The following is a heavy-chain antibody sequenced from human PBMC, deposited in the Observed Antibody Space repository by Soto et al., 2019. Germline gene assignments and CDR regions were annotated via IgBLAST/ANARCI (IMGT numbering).Heavy chain of an antibody. V-gene: IGHV3-23*01. D-gene: IGHD4-17*01. CDR1: GFTFSSYA. J-gene: IGHJ4*02. CDR2: ISGSGVGN. Sequence: GGSLRLSCAASGFTFSSYAMSWVRQAPGKGLEWVSAISGSGVGNYYADSGKGRFTIPTDNSKNTLYLQINSLRAEDTAEYDRSNDPRPGPYGDYETLGFYWGQGTLVTVSS. CDR3: SNDPRPGPYGDYETLGFY.